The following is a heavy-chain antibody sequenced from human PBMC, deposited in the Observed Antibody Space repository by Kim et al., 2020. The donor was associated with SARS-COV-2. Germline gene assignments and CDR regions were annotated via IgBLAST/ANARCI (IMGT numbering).Heavy chain of an antibody. Sequence: KNSTQFQGGVTITRDQSASTAYMELSSLRSEDTAVYYCARTTKGATWLDYWGQGTLVTVSS. V-gene: IGHV1-3*01. CDR3: ARTTKGATWLDY. J-gene: IGHJ4*02. D-gene: IGHD1-1*01.